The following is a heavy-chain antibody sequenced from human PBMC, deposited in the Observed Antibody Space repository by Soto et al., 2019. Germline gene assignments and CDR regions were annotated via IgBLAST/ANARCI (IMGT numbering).Heavy chain of an antibody. D-gene: IGHD3-16*02. CDR2: INHSGST. J-gene: IGHJ3*02. V-gene: IGHV4-34*01. CDR1: GVTFRGYH. Sequence: SETLSVTCAAYGVTFRGYHWNRIRKPPGKGLEWIGEINHSGSTNYNPSLKSRVTISVDTSKNQFSLKLSSATAADTAVYYCARGRKYYDYIWGSYRVPDAFDIWGQGTMVT. CDR3: ARGRKYYDYIWGSYRVPDAFDI.